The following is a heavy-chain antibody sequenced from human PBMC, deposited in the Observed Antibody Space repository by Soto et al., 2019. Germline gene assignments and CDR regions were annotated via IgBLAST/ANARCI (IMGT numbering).Heavy chain of an antibody. Sequence: GPVKVSCKASGYTFTSYGISWVRQAPGQGLEWMGWISAYNGNTNYAQKLQGRVTMTTDTSTSTAYMELRSLRSDDTAVYYCARTTYCSGGSCYSAFDIWGQGTMVTVSS. J-gene: IGHJ3*02. V-gene: IGHV1-18*01. CDR2: ISAYNGNT. CDR3: ARTTYCSGGSCYSAFDI. D-gene: IGHD2-15*01. CDR1: GYTFTSYG.